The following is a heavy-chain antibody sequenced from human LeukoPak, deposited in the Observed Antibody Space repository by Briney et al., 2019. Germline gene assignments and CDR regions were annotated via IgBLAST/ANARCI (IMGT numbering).Heavy chain of an antibody. Sequence: GGSLRLSCTASGFTFGDYGMSWVRQAPGKGLEWVGFIRSKAYGVKTEYSASVKGRFKNSRDDSKSIAYLQVNSLKTEDTAVYYCTGSFGELSFFAHWGQGTLVTVSS. CDR3: TGSFGELSFFAH. J-gene: IGHJ4*02. CDR1: GFTFGDYG. CDR2: IRSKAYGVKT. D-gene: IGHD3-10*01. V-gene: IGHV3-49*04.